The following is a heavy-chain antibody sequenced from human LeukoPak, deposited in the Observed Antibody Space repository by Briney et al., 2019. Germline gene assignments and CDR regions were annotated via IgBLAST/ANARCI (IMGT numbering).Heavy chain of an antibody. V-gene: IGHV3-7*03. D-gene: IGHD5-18*01. Sequence: GGSLRLSCAASGFTFSSYWMTWVRQAPGKGLEWVANIKQDGSEKYYVDSVKGRFTISRDNSENTVYLQMNNLRAEDTALYYCAGRVTGYSSGYVYWGQGTLVTVSS. CDR3: AGRVTGYSSGYVY. CDR1: GFTFSSYW. CDR2: IKQDGSEK. J-gene: IGHJ4*02.